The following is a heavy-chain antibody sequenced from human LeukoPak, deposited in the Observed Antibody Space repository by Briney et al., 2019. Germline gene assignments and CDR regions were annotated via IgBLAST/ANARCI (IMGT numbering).Heavy chain of an antibody. CDR1: GFTFAGYW. CDR3: ARVEIAVAPDY. V-gene: IGHV3-7*01. CDR2: IKQDGSEK. D-gene: IGHD6-19*01. Sequence: GGSLRLSCAASGFTFAGYWMTWVRQAPGKGLEWVANIKQDGSEKYYVDSVKGRFTISRDNAKNSLYLQMNSLRAEDTAVYYCARVEIAVAPDYWGQGTLVTVSS. J-gene: IGHJ4*02.